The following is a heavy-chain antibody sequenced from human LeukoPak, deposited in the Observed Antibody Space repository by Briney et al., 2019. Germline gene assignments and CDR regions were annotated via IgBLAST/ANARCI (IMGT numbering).Heavy chain of an antibody. CDR2: IYYSGST. CDR1: GGSISSYY. J-gene: IGHJ4*02. Sequence: SETLSLTCTVSGGSISSYYWSWIRQPPGKGLEWIGYIYYSGSTNYNPSLKSRVTISVDTSKNQFSLKLSSVTAADTAVYYCARSTFDYGGNSRFDYWGQGTLVTVSS. CDR3: ARSTFDYGGNSRFDY. V-gene: IGHV4-59*01. D-gene: IGHD4-23*01.